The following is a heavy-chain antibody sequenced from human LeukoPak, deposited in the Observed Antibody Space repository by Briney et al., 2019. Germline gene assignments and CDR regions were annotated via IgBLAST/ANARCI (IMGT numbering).Heavy chain of an antibody. CDR2: IYHSGSGST. J-gene: IGHJ4*02. CDR1: GGSISSGGHS. D-gene: IGHD3-22*01. Sequence: SSETLSLTCTVSGGSISSGGHSWSWIRQPPGKGLEWIGYIYHSGSGSTYYNPSLKSRVTISIDKSKNQFSLKLNSVTAADTAVYYCARGPYDSSGLLFDYWGQGTLVTVSS. CDR3: ARGPYDSSGLLFDY. V-gene: IGHV4-30-2*01.